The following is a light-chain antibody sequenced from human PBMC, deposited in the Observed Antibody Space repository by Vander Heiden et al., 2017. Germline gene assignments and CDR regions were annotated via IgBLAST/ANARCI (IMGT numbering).Light chain of an antibody. CDR2: AAS. CDR1: QSVNSN. V-gene: IGKV1-39*01. Sequence: DLQMTQSPSSLSASVGASVTITCRASQSVNSNLNWYQQKPGKAPNLLIYAASFLQSGVASRFSGRVSGTDFALTISNLQPEDFATYFCQQSYSTPFTFGQGTRLEIK. J-gene: IGKJ2*01. CDR3: QQSYSTPFT.